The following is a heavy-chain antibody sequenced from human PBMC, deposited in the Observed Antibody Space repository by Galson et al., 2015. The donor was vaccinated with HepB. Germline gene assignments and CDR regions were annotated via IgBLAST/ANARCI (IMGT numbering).Heavy chain of an antibody. D-gene: IGHD2-2*01. CDR1: GFTFTDSS. CDR2: VSTDGSDT. CDR3: AKEKDQHGYFDY. J-gene: IGHJ4*02. Sequence: SLRLSCAASGFTFTDSSMHWVRQAPGKGLDWVAVVSTDGSDTYYADSVKGRFTISRDNFKSALHLQMDSPRAEDTAVYHCAKEKDQHGYFDYWGQGTLVTVSS. V-gene: IGHV3-30-3*01.